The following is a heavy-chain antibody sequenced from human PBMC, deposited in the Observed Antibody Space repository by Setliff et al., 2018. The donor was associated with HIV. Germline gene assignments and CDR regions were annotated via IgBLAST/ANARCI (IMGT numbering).Heavy chain of an antibody. J-gene: IGHJ5*02. Sequence: ASVKVSCKASGGTFSNYGMSWVRQAPGQGLEWMGGIIPISGTANYAQKFQGRVTINTDESTSTAYMELSGLRSEDTAVYYCARDFGGYCSSMSCPGLFDPWGQGTLVTVSS. CDR1: GGTFSNYG. D-gene: IGHD2-2*01. CDR3: ARDFGGYCSSMSCPGLFDP. V-gene: IGHV1-69*05. CDR2: IIPISGTA.